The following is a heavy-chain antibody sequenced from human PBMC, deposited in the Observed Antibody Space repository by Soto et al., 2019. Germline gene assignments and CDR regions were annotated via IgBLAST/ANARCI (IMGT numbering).Heavy chain of an antibody. V-gene: IGHV1-69*02. CDR1: GGTFSTYT. CDR2: IIPILGIA. Sequence: QVQLVQSGAEVKKPGSSVKVSCKASGGTFSTYTISWVRQAPGQGLEWMGRIIPILGIANYAQKFQGRVXIXADXSTITADMALGSLRSEDTAVYYCARVGDGYNLFDYWGQGTLVTVSS. CDR3: ARVGDGYNLFDY. D-gene: IGHD5-12*01. J-gene: IGHJ4*02.